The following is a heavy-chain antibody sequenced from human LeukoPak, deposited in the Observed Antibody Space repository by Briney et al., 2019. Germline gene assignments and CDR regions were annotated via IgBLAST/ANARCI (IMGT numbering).Heavy chain of an antibody. D-gene: IGHD3-3*01. V-gene: IGHV4-39*01. CDR2: IYYSGST. CDR1: GVSISSSSYY. Sequence: SETLSLTCTVSGVSISSSSYYWGWIRQPPGKGLEWIGSIYYSGSTYYNPSLKSRVTISVDTSKNQFSLKLSSVTAADPAVYYCARLQSTIFGVGYFDYWGQGTLVTVSS. J-gene: IGHJ4*02. CDR3: ARLQSTIFGVGYFDY.